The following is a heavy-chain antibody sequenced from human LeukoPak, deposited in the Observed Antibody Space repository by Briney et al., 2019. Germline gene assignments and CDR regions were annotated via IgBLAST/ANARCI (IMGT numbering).Heavy chain of an antibody. D-gene: IGHD2-2*02. CDR2: NQYRGSI. V-gene: IGHV4-31*03. J-gene: IGHJ5*02. Sequence: SETLSLTCTVSGGSISSGGYYCSWIRQHPGKGLEWIGYNQYRGSIYYNQSLKSRVTISVDTSKNQFSLKLTSVTAADTAVYYCAGGNCGSTSCYTAFWFDPWGQGTLVTVSS. CDR1: GGSISSGGYY. CDR3: AGGNCGSTSCYTAFWFDP.